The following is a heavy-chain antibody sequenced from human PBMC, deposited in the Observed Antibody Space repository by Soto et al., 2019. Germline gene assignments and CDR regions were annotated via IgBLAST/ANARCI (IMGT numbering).Heavy chain of an antibody. V-gene: IGHV3-48*01. CDR1: GFTFSNYT. CDR2: ISRRSITI. CDR3: AKDRMSSSWTLAGY. J-gene: IGHJ4*02. Sequence: GGSLRLSCAASGFTFSNYTMNWVRQAPGKGLEWVSYISRRSITIYYADSVKGRFTISRDTAKNSLYLQMNSLRAEDTAVYYCAKDRMSSSWTLAGYWGQGTLVTVSS. D-gene: IGHD6-13*01.